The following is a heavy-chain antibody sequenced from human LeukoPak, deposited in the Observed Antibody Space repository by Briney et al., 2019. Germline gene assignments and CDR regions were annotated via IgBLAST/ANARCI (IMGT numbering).Heavy chain of an antibody. Sequence: GGSLRLSSAASGFTFSTHWANWVRQAQGKGLEWVANINQDGSEQGYLDSMKGRLTISRDNTRNSVYLQMNSLRAEDTAVYYCAKPKWYCSSTSCYSTYFDYWGQGTLVTVSS. D-gene: IGHD2-2*01. CDR3: AKPKWYCSSTSCYSTYFDY. CDR2: INQDGSEQ. J-gene: IGHJ4*02. V-gene: IGHV3-7*01. CDR1: GFTFSTHW.